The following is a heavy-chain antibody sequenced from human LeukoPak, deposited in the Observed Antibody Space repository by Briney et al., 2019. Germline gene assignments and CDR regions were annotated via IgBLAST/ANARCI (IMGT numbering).Heavy chain of an antibody. CDR2: MYYSGST. J-gene: IGHJ3*02. V-gene: IGHV4-39*01. Sequence: SETLSLTCTVSGGSISSSSYYWGWIRQPPGKGLEWIGSMYYSGSTYYNPSLKSRVTISVYTSKNQFSLKLSSVTAADTAVYYRARQRWLVFYDDAFDIWGQGTMVTVSS. CDR3: ARQRWLVFYDDAFDI. CDR1: GGSISSSSYY. D-gene: IGHD6-19*01.